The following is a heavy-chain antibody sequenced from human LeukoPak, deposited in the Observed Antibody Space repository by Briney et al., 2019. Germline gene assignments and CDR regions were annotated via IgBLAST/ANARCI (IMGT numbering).Heavy chain of an antibody. CDR3: ARGPDYYDSSGYYYPDS. D-gene: IGHD3-22*01. Sequence: SETLSLTCTVSGGSISSYYWSWIRQPAGKGLEWIGRIYTSGSTNYNPSLKSRVTMSVDTSKNQFSLKLSSVTAADTAVYYCARGPDYYDSSGYYYPDSWGQGTLVTVSS. V-gene: IGHV4-4*07. CDR1: GGSISSYY. CDR2: IYTSGST. J-gene: IGHJ4*02.